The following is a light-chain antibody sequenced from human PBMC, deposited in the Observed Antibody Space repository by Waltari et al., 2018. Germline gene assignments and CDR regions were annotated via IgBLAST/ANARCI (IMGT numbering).Light chain of an antibody. CDR1: PSVSSN. CDR2: GAS. Sequence: EIVMTQSPGTLSVSPGERAVLSCRATPSVSSNLVWYQQKPGQAPRLLISGASTRATGVPPRFSVSGSGTDFTLTISSLQSEDCAVYYCQQYNNWPLTFGGGTKVEI. CDR3: QQYNNWPLT. J-gene: IGKJ4*01. V-gene: IGKV3-15*01.